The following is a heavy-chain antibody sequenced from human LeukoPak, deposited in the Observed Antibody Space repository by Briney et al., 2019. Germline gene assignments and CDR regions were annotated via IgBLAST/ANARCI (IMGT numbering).Heavy chain of an antibody. V-gene: IGHV3-48*02. CDR3: ASSGSYRFDY. D-gene: IGHD1-26*01. Sequence: GGSLRLSCAASGFTFSSYSMNWVRQAPGKGLEWVSHITASGTAMFYADSVKGRFTISRDNAENSLYLQMNSLRDEDTAVYYCASSGSYRFDYWGQGTLVTVSS. CDR2: ITASGTAM. CDR1: GFTFSSYS. J-gene: IGHJ4*02.